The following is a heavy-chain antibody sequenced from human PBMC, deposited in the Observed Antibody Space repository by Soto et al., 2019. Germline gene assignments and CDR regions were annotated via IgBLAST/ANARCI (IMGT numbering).Heavy chain of an antibody. V-gene: IGHV1-2*04. CDR3: AREPLPPAYIGGSYRPEAFDI. J-gene: IGHJ3*02. CDR1: GYTYNGNY. D-gene: IGHD3-16*02. Sequence: ASVKVSCKASGYTYNGNYMHWLRQAPGQGLEWMGWINPNSGGTNYAQKFQGWVTMTRDTSISTAYMELSRLRSDDTAVYYCAREPLPPAYIGGSYRPEAFDIWGQGTMVTVSS. CDR2: INPNSGGT.